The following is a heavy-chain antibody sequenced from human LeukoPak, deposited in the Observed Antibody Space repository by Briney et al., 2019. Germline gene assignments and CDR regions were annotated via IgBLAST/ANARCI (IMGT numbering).Heavy chain of an antibody. J-gene: IGHJ6*02. CDR2: ISGSGGST. Sequence: PGGSLRLSCAASGFTFSNYGMNWVRQAPGKGLEWVSTISGSGGSTFYADSVKGRFTISRDNSKNTLYLQMNSLGAEDTAVYYCARDTSGWPFNYFYYGMDVWGQGTTVAVSS. CDR1: GFTFSNYG. CDR3: ARDTSGWPFNYFYYGMDV. V-gene: IGHV3-23*01. D-gene: IGHD6-19*01.